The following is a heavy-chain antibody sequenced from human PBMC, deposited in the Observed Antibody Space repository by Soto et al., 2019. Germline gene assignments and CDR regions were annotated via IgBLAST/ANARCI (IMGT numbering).Heavy chain of an antibody. CDR2: ISYDGSNK. CDR1: GFTFSSYG. V-gene: IGHV3-30*18. Sequence: GGSLRLSCAASGFTFSSYGMHWVRQAPGKGLEWVAVISYDGSNKYYADSVKGRFTISRDNSKNTLYLQMNSLRAEDTAVYYCAKVSVLLWFGESSYDETKYYFDYWGQGTLVTVSS. J-gene: IGHJ4*02. D-gene: IGHD3-10*01. CDR3: AKVSVLLWFGESSYDETKYYFDY.